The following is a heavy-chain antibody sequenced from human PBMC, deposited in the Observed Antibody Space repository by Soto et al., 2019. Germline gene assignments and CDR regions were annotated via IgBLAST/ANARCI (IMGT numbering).Heavy chain of an antibody. CDR1: GYTLIMYY. CDR2: INPSSGTT. CDR3: ARSPYSSGYYYAIDY. D-gene: IGHD3-22*01. Sequence: ASVKVSCKASGYTLIMYYIHWMRQAPGQGLEWMGIINPSSGTTTYAQKFQGRVTMTRDTSTSTVYMDLSSLRSEDTAVYYCARSPYSSGYYYAIDYWGQGTRSPSPQ. J-gene: IGHJ4*02. V-gene: IGHV1-46*01.